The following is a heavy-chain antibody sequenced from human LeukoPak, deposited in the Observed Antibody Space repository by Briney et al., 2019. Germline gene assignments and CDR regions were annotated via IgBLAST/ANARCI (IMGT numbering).Heavy chain of an antibody. J-gene: IGHJ4*02. V-gene: IGHV4-34*01. CDR1: GGSFSGYY. D-gene: IGHD6-6*01. CDR2: INHSGST. CDR3: ARKGKKQLGC. Sequence: SETLSLACAVYGGSFSGYYWSWIRQPPGKGLEWIGEINHSGSTNYNPSLKSRVTISVDTSKNQFSLKLSSVTAADTAVYYCARKGKKQLGCWGQGTLVTVSS.